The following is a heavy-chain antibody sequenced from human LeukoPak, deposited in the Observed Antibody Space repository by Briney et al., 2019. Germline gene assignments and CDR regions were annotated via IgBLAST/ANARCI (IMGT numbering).Heavy chain of an antibody. CDR2: MFDSVRT. D-gene: IGHD5-18*01. J-gene: IGHJ4*02. CDR3: ATIRRGDIFGYFDF. Sequence: SETLSLTCTVSGGSLSSHFWSRIRQPPGKGLEWIGYMFDSVRTKDNPSLKSRLTLSADTSKNQFSLRLSSVTAADTAVYYCATIRRGDIFGYFDFWGQGIKVTVSS. CDR1: GGSLSSHF. V-gene: IGHV4-59*11.